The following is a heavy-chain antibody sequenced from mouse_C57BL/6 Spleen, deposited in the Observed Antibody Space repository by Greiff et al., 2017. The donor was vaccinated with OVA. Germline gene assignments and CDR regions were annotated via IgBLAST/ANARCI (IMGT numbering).Heavy chain of an antibody. CDR3: ARGEPYYYAMDY. Sequence: EVQLQQSVAELVRPGASVKLSCTASGFNIKNTYMPWVKQRPEQGLEWIGRIDPANGNTKYAPKFQGKATITADTSSNTAYLQLSSLTSEDTAIYYCARGEPYYYAMDYWGQGTSVTVSS. CDR2: IDPANGNT. V-gene: IGHV14-3*01. CDR1: GFNIKNTY. J-gene: IGHJ4*01.